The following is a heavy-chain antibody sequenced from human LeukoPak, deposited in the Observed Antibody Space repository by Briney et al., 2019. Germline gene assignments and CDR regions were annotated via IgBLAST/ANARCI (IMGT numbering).Heavy chain of an antibody. CDR1: GFTFSDHY. CDR2: TRNKPRSYTT. CDR3: ARGALWLGDNYNYFMDV. Sequence: PRGSLRLSCAASGFTFSDHYMDWVRQAPGKGLEWVGRTRNKPRSYTTEYAASVKGRFTISREDSQNSLYLQMNSLKTEDTAVYYCARGALWLGDNYNYFMDVWGQGTTVTVSS. D-gene: IGHD3-10*01. V-gene: IGHV3-72*01. J-gene: IGHJ6*02.